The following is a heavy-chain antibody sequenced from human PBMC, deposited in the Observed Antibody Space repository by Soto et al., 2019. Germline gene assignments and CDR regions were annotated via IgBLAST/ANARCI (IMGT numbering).Heavy chain of an antibody. CDR3: SLSPYCSGGSCYGYSFDY. CDR1: GFTFSSYA. J-gene: IGHJ4*02. D-gene: IGHD2-15*01. V-gene: IGHV3-30-3*01. CDR2: ISYDGSNK. Sequence: PGGSLRLSCAASGFTFSSYAMHWVRQAPGKGLEWVAVISYDGSNKYYADSVKGRFTISRDNSKNTLYLQMNSLRAEDTAVYYCSLSPYCSGGSCYGYSFDYWGQGTLVTVS.